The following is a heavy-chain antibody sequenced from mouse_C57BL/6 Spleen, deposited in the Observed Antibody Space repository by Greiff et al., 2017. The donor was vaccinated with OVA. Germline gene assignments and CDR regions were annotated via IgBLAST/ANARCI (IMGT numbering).Heavy chain of an antibody. V-gene: IGHV1-82*01. CDR3: ARQYYYGSSDWYFDV. Sequence: QVQLKESGPELVKPGASVKISCKASGYAFSSSWMNWVKQRPGKGLEWIGRIYPGDGDTNYNGKFKGKATLTADKSSSTSYMQLSSLTSEDSAVYFCARQYYYGSSDWYFDVWGTGTTVTVSS. D-gene: IGHD1-1*01. J-gene: IGHJ1*03. CDR1: GYAFSSSW. CDR2: IYPGDGDT.